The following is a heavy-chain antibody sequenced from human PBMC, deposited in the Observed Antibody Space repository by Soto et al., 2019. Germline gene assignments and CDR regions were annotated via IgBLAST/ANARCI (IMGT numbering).Heavy chain of an antibody. V-gene: IGHV5-51*01. D-gene: IGHD2-21*02. Sequence: PGESLKISCQGSGYIFTNYWIGWVRQMPGKGLEWMGIIYPGDSATIYRPSFQGQVTISADKSINTAYLQYTSLKASDTAVYYCARPMYGGNSRDSHHFAMDVWGPGTSVTGSS. CDR2: IYPGDSAT. CDR1: GYIFTNYW. J-gene: IGHJ6*02. CDR3: ARPMYGGNSRDSHHFAMDV.